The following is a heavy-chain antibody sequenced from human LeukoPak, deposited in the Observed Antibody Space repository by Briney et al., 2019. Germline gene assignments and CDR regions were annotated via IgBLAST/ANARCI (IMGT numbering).Heavy chain of an antibody. CDR1: GFTFSSYW. Sequence: GGSLRLSCAASGFTFSSYWMSWVRQTPGKGLEWVANIKQDGSEKYYVDSVKGRFTISRDNAKNSLYLQMNSLRAEDTAVYYCARDPSDYYGSGSYYMDVWGKGTTVTVSS. CDR2: IKQDGSEK. D-gene: IGHD3-10*01. V-gene: IGHV3-7*01. J-gene: IGHJ6*03. CDR3: ARDPSDYYGSGSYYMDV.